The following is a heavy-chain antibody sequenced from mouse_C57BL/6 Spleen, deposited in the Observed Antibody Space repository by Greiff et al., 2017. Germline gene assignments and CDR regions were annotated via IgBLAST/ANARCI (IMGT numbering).Heavy chain of an antibody. CDR1: GYALSSYW. J-gene: IGHJ4*01. Sequence: QVQLQQSGAELVKPGASVKISCKASGYALSSYWMTWVKQRPGKGLEWIGQIYPGDGDTNYNGKFKGKATLTADKSSSTAYMQLSSLTSEDSAVYFCARLTGPYYAMDYWGQGTSVTVSS. D-gene: IGHD4-1*01. CDR2: IYPGDGDT. CDR3: ARLTGPYYAMDY. V-gene: IGHV1-80*01.